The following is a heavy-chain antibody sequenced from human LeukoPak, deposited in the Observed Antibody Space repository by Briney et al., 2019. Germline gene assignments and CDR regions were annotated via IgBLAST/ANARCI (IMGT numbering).Heavy chain of an antibody. V-gene: IGHV3-11*06. CDR1: GFTFSDYY. D-gene: IGHD6-13*01. CDR3: VAAAGTAVDY. J-gene: IGHJ4*02. Sequence: GGSLRLSCAASGFTFSDYYMSWIRQAPGKGLEWVSYISSSSSYTNYADSVKGRFTISRDNAKNSLYLQMNSLRAEDTAVYYCVAAAGTAVDYWGQGTLVTVSS. CDR2: ISSSSSYT.